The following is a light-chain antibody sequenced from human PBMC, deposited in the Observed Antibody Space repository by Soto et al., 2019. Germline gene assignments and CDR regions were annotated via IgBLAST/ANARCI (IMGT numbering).Light chain of an antibody. CDR1: QSVSNY. J-gene: IGKJ5*01. Sequence: EVVLTQSPATLSLSPGERATLSCRTSQSVSNYLAWYQQKPGQAPRLLIYDASNRATGIPARFSGSGSGTDFTLTISSLEPEDFAVYYCQQRSNWVTFGQGTRLEIK. CDR2: DAS. CDR3: QQRSNWVT. V-gene: IGKV3-11*01.